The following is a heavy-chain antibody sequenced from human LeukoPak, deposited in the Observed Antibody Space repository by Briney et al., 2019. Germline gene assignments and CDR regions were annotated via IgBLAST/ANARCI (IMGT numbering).Heavy chain of an antibody. CDR3: TRSLYSGTNSDY. V-gene: IGHV3-74*01. CDR1: GFTFSDFW. D-gene: IGHD1-26*01. J-gene: IGHJ4*02. Sequence: GGSLRLSCAASGFTFSDFWMHWVRQGPEKRLVWVARIRTDGGVTDYADSVKGRFTISRDNTKSTLYLQMNSLRVEDTAVYYCTRSLYSGTNSDYWGQGTLVTVSS. CDR2: IRTDGGVT.